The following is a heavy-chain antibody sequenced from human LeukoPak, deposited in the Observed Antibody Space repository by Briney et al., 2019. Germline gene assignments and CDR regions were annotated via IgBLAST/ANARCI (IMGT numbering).Heavy chain of an antibody. CDR3: AIIGGVVVTDY. Sequence: PSETLSLTCTVSGGSISSSSYYWGWIRQPPGKGLEWIGSIYYSGSTYYNPSLKSRVTISVDTSKNQFSLKLSSVTAADAAVYYCAIIGGVVVTDYWGQGTLVTVSS. V-gene: IGHV4-39*01. D-gene: IGHD3-16*02. CDR1: GGSISSSSYY. CDR2: IYYSGST. J-gene: IGHJ4*02.